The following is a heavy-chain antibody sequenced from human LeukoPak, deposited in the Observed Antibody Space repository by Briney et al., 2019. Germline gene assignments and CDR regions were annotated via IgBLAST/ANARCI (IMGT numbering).Heavy chain of an antibody. D-gene: IGHD3-10*01. J-gene: IGHJ4*02. Sequence: SETLSLTCTVSGGSISSSTYYWGWIRQPPGKGLEWIGSINYIGTTYYNPSLKSRVTISVDTSKNQFSLKLSSVTAADTAVYYCARHDLHYYGSGSGDYWGQGTLVTASS. CDR1: GGSISSSTYY. CDR3: ARHDLHYYGSGSGDY. V-gene: IGHV4-39*01. CDR2: INYIGTT.